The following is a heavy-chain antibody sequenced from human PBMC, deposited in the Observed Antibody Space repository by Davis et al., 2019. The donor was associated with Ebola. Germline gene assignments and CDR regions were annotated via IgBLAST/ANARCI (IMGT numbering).Heavy chain of an antibody. CDR1: GFTFSSYA. V-gene: IGHV3-30-3*01. J-gene: IGHJ6*02. Sequence: GESLKISCAASGFTFSSYAMHWVRQAPGKGLEWVAVISYDGSNKYYADSVKGRFTISRDNSKNTLYLQMNSLRAEDTAVYYCARDGRPRFGELWDYYYGMDVWGQGTTVTVSS. CDR2: ISYDGSNK. D-gene: IGHD3-10*01. CDR3: ARDGRPRFGELWDYYYGMDV.